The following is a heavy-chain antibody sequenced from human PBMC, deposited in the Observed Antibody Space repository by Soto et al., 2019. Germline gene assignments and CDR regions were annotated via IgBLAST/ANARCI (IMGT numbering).Heavy chain of an antibody. Sequence: EVQLLESGGGLVQPGGSLRLSCAASGFTFSSYAMSWGRQAPGRGLEWVSIIGVGGGDRYYPESVKGRFPISRDNSRDTLYLEMNSLRDEDTAVSYCARVRFGELVWGQGTLVTVSS. J-gene: IGHJ4*02. CDR3: ARVRFGELV. V-gene: IGHV3-23*01. D-gene: IGHD3-10*01. CDR1: GFTFSSYA. CDR2: IGVGGGDR.